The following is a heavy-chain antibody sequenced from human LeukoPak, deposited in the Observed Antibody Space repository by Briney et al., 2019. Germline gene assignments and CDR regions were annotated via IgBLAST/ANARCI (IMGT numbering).Heavy chain of an antibody. Sequence: SETLSLTCTVSGGSISSYYWSWIRQPPGKGLEWIGYIFYSGSTNYNPSLKSRVTISLDTSKNQSKNQFSLKLSSVTAADTAVYYCVISTPKSGNWGQGTLVTVSS. CDR3: VISTPKSGN. D-gene: IGHD1-14*01. CDR2: IFYSGST. CDR1: GGSISSYY. V-gene: IGHV4-59*01. J-gene: IGHJ4*02.